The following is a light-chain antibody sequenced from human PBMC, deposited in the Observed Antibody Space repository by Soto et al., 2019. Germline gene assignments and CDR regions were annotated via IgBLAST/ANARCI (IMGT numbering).Light chain of an antibody. V-gene: IGKV1-33*01. Sequence: DIQMTQSPSSLSASVGDRVTITCQASQDISNYLNWYQQKPGKAPKLLIYDASNLETGVLSRFSGSGSETDFTFTISSLQPEDIATYYCQHFDNLPPTFGGGTKVAIK. CDR1: QDISNY. CDR2: DAS. J-gene: IGKJ4*01. CDR3: QHFDNLPPT.